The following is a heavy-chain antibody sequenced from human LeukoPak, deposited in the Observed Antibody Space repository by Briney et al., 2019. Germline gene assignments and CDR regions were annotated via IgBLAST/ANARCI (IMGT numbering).Heavy chain of an antibody. D-gene: IGHD4-11*01. Sequence: GRSLRLSCAASGFSFTSYAMHWVRQAPGKGLDRVALISYDGSNKYYADSVKGRFTISRDNSRGTVHLQMSSLRGEDTAVYFCAREFQDYTDYVRYYYYGLDVWGQGTTVTVS. CDR1: GFSFTSYA. CDR3: AREFQDYTDYVRYYYYGLDV. CDR2: ISYDGSNK. J-gene: IGHJ6*02. V-gene: IGHV3-30-3*01.